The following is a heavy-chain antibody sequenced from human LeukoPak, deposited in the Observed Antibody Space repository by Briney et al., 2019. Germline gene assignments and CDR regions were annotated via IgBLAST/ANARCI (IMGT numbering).Heavy chain of an antibody. V-gene: IGHV3-48*03. J-gene: IGHJ4*02. CDR2: ISSSGSTI. CDR3: AKLTMVRGYADYFDY. D-gene: IGHD3-10*01. Sequence: GGSLRLSCAASGFTFSSYEMNWVRQAPGKGLEWVSYISSSGSTIYYADSVKGRFTISRDNAKNSLYLQMNSLRAEDTAVYYCAKLTMVRGYADYFDYWGQGTLVTVSS. CDR1: GFTFSSYE.